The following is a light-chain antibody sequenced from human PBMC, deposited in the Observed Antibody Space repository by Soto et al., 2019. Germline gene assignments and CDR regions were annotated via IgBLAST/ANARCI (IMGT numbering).Light chain of an antibody. Sequence: DIQMPQSPSSLSASVGDRVSITCRASQGISTYLNWYQQIPGKAPQLLIFAASSLQSGVPSRFSGRGSGTEFTLTISSLQPEDFATYLCQQSYSIPYTFGQGTKLEIK. V-gene: IGKV1-39*01. CDR3: QQSYSIPYT. CDR2: AAS. J-gene: IGKJ2*01. CDR1: QGISTY.